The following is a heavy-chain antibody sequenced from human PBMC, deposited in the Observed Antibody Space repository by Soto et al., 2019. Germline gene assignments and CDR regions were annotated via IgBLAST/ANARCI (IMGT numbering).Heavy chain of an antibody. CDR2: IYQSGHT. CDR1: GGSISSGGYS. CDR3: AAGGGLPRSY. V-gene: IGHV4-30-2*02. D-gene: IGHD5-12*01. Sequence: QLPLQESGSGLVKPSQHLSLTCAVSGGSISSGGYSWSWIRQPPGKGLEWVAYIYQSGHTYHNPSREKRAGLPVDRSEQQTSRRRRSVPAADTAVYVCAAGGGLPRSYWAQGTRAT. J-gene: IGHJ4*02.